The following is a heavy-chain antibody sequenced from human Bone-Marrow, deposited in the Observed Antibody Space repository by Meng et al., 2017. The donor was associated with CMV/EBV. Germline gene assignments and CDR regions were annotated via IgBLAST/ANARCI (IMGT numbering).Heavy chain of an antibody. V-gene: IGHV4-34*01. D-gene: IGHD1-26*01. J-gene: IGHJ4*02. CDR1: GGSFSGYY. CDR2: INHSGST. Sequence: SETLSLTCAVYGGSFSGYYWSWIRQPPGKGLGWIGEINHSGSTNYNPSLKSRVTISVDTSKNQFSLKLSSVTAADTAVYYCARGRRRIVGATDWGQGTLVTVSS. CDR3: ARGRRRIVGATD.